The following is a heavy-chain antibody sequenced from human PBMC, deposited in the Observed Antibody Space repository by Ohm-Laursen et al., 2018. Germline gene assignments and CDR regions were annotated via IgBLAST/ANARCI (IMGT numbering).Heavy chain of an antibody. CDR3: AKDPNQWLVSIDY. Sequence: SLRLSCAASGFTFNNYAMSWVRQTPGKGLEWVSGISAGGGSTYYADSVGGRFTISRDNSKNTLYLQMNSLRADDTALYYCAKDPNQWLVSIDYWGQGTLVTVSS. J-gene: IGHJ4*01. CDR2: ISAGGGST. D-gene: IGHD6-19*01. CDR1: GFTFNNYA. V-gene: IGHV3-23*01.